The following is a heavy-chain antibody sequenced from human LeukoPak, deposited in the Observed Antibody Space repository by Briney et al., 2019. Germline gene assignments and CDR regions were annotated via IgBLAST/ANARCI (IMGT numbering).Heavy chain of an antibody. J-gene: IGHJ4*02. Sequence: SETLSLTCAVYGGSFSGYYRSWIRQPPGKGLEWIGYIYYSGSTNYNPSLKSRVTISVDTSKNQFSLKLSSVTAADTAVYYCARARDGYNFSVDYWGQGTLVTVSS. CDR2: IYYSGST. CDR3: ARARDGYNFSVDY. D-gene: IGHD5-24*01. CDR1: GGSFSGYY. V-gene: IGHV4-59*01.